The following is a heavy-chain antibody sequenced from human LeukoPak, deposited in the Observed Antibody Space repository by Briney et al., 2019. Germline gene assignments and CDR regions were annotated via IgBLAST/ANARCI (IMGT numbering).Heavy chain of an antibody. CDR3: ATEIFGSGSYPDF. CDR1: GFAFNIYA. Sequence: GRSLRLSCAASGFAFNIYAMHWVPHAPGQGREWVALIWHDGSHKFYSNSVRGQFTISRDNSKNTVSLQMNNLRPEDTAVYYCATEIFGSGSYPDFWGQGTLVTVSS. J-gene: IGHJ4*02. D-gene: IGHD3-10*01. CDR2: IWHDGSHK. V-gene: IGHV3-33*01.